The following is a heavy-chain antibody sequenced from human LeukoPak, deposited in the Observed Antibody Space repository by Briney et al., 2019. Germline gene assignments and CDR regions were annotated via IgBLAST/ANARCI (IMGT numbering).Heavy chain of an antibody. CDR2: ISGSGGST. CDR3: VKDVEQWLVTYFDY. Sequence: PGGSLRLSCAASGFTFSSYAMSWVRQAPGKGLEWVSAISGSGGSTYYADSVKGRFTISRDNSKNTLYLQMNSLRAEDTAVYYCVKDVEQWLVTYFDYWGQGTLVTVSS. D-gene: IGHD6-19*01. V-gene: IGHV3-23*01. CDR1: GFTFSSYA. J-gene: IGHJ4*02.